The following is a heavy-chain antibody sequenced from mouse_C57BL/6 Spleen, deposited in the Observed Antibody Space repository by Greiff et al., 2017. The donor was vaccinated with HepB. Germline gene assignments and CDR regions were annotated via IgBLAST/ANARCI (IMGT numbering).Heavy chain of an antibody. CDR2: IYPGSGST. CDR3: ARSGPRQLRLLDY. D-gene: IGHD3-2*02. J-gene: IGHJ2*01. V-gene: IGHV1-55*01. CDR1: GYTFTSYW. Sequence: VQLQQPGAELVKPGASVKMSCKASGYTFTSYWITWVKQRPGQGLEWIGDIYPGSGSTNYNEKFKSKATLTVDTSSSTAYMQLSSLTSEDSAVYYCARSGPRQLRLLDYWGQGTTLTVSS.